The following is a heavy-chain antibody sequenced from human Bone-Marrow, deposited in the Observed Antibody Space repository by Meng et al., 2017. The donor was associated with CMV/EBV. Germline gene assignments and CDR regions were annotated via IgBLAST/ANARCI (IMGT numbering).Heavy chain of an antibody. CDR2: IYSGGST. CDR1: GFTFDDYA. J-gene: IGHJ6*02. D-gene: IGHD3-3*01. Sequence: GESLKISCAASGFTFDDYAMHWVRQAPGKGLEWVSVIYSGGSTYYADSVKGRFTISRDNSKNTLYLQMNSLRAEDTAVYYCARGVKRSFFNYYYGMDVWGQGTTVTVSS. V-gene: IGHV3-53*01. CDR3: ARGVKRSFFNYYYGMDV.